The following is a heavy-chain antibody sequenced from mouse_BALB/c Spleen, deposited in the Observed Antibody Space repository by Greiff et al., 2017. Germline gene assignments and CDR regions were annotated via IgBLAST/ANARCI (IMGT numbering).Heavy chain of an antibody. J-gene: IGHJ4*01. V-gene: IGHV5-17*02. CDR3: ASSGGDY. D-gene: IGHD3-1*01. CDR2: ISSGSSTI. Sequence: DVKLVESGGGLVQPGGSRKLSCAASGFTFSSFGMHWVRQAPEKGLEWVAYISSGSSTIYYADTVKGRFTISRDNPKNTLFLQMTSLRSEDTAMYYCASSGGDYWGQGTSVTVSS. CDR1: GFTFSSFG.